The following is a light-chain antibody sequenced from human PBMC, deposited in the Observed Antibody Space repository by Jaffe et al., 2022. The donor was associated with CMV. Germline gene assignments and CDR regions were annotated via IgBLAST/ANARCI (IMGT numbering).Light chain of an antibody. J-gene: IGLJ2*01. CDR1: ALPQQY. CDR2: KDS. V-gene: IGLV3-25*03. Sequence: SYELTQPPSVSVSPGQTATITCSGDALPQQYACWYQQKAGQAPVMLIYKDSERPSGIPERFSGSSSGTTVTLTISGVQAEDEGDYYCHSADNSGSYPGVVFGGGTKLTVL. CDR3: HSADNSGSYPGVV.